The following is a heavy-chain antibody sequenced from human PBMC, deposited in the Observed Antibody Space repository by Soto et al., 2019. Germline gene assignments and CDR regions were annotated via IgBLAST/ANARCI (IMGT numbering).Heavy chain of an antibody. CDR2: VYYTGST. CDR1: GGSISGSY. V-gene: IGHV4-59*01. CDR3: ARDQSSSSWSQGDY. D-gene: IGHD6-13*01. Sequence: SETLSLTCIVSGGSISGSYWSWIRQSPGKGLEWLGYVYYTGSTNYSPSLRSRVSISVDTSKNEFSLRAEDTAVYYCARDQSSSSWSQGDYWGQGTLVTVSS. J-gene: IGHJ4*02.